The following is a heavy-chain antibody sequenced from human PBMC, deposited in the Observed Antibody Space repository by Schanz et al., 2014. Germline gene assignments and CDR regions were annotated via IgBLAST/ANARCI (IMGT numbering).Heavy chain of an antibody. D-gene: IGHD6-6*01. CDR2: ITNSGTYT. V-gene: IGHV3-11*06. CDR3: AKGRGGPSSEGLDQYYGMDV. J-gene: IGHJ6*02. CDR1: GFTFSDYY. Sequence: VHLVESGGGLVQPGGSLRLSCAASGFTFSDYYMSWIRQAPGKGLEWVSYITNSGTYTNYADSVKGRFTISRDNAKNSLFLQMNSLRAEDTAVYFCAKGRGGPSSEGLDQYYGMDVWGQGTTVTVSS.